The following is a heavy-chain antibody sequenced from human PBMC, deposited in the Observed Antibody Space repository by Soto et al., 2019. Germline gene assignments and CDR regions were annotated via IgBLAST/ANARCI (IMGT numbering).Heavy chain of an antibody. V-gene: IGHV3-23*01. D-gene: IGHD2-21*01. CDR1: GFAFSSYS. Sequence: PGGSLGLSCAASGFAFSSYSMNWVRRAPGKGLEWVSIISGSGVSTFYADCVKGRFTISRDNSKNSLFLKKNSLRADDTPVYYCPQAPDCGVSRCDHGIDLWGHGTLVTVSS. J-gene: IGHJ2*01. CDR2: ISGSGVST. CDR3: PQAPDCGVSRCDHGIDL.